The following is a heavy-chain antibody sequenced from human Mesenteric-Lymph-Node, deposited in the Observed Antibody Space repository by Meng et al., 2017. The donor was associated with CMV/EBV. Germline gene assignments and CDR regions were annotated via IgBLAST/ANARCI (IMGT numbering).Heavy chain of an antibody. Sequence: KADGYTFTSYGISWVRQAPGQGLEWMGWISAYNGNTNYAQKFQGRVTITADESTSTAYMELSSLRSEDTAVYYCARGLGWFGELSSDYWGQGTLVTVSS. J-gene: IGHJ4*02. CDR1: GYTFTSYG. V-gene: IGHV1-18*04. CDR2: ISAYNGNT. D-gene: IGHD3-10*01. CDR3: ARGLGWFGELSSDY.